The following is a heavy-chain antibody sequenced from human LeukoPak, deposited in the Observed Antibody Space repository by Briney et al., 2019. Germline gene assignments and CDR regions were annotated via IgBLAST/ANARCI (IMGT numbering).Heavy chain of an antibody. CDR1: GVSVSTSH. V-gene: IGHV4-59*02. CDR2: LSYTGKT. CDR3: SEGYFEPYDC. J-gene: IGHJ4*02. Sequence: PSETLSLTCNVPGVSVSTSHWIWIRQRPGKGLEWIGCLSYTGKTDYNPSLKSRVSISLGSSNNHFSLKLTSVTAADTAVYYCSEGYFEPYDCWGQGILVTVSS. D-gene: IGHD2/OR15-2a*01.